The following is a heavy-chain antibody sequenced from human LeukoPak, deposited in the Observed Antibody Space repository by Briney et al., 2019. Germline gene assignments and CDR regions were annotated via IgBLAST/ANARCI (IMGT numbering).Heavy chain of an antibody. CDR3: ATSPNEYSPLNY. Sequence: GGSLRLSCAASGFTFSSYAMSWVRQAPGKGLEWVSAISGSGGSTYYADSVKGRFTISRDNSKNTLYLQMNSLRAEDKAVYYCATSPNEYSPLNYWGQGTLVTVSS. J-gene: IGHJ4*02. V-gene: IGHV3-23*01. CDR1: GFTFSSYA. CDR2: ISGSGGST. D-gene: IGHD1-1*01.